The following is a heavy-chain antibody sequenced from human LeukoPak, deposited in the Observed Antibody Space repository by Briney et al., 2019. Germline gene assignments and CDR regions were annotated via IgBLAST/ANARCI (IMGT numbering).Heavy chain of an antibody. CDR1: GGSFSGYY. D-gene: IGHD2-15*01. CDR2: INHSGST. Sequence: SETLSLTCAVYGGSFSGYYWSWIRQPPGKGLEWIGEINHSGSTNYNPSLKSRVTISVDTSKNQFSLTLSSVTAADTAVYYCARIYCSGGSCYSGRWDWFDPWGQGTLVTVSS. J-gene: IGHJ5*02. V-gene: IGHV4-34*01. CDR3: ARIYCSGGSCYSGRWDWFDP.